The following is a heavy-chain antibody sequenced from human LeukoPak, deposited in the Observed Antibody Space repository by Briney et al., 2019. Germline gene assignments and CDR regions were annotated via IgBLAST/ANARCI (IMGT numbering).Heavy chain of an antibody. CDR2: ISGSGGST. CDR3: AKDGNSSSWPTTYDY. Sequence: GGSLRLSCAASGFTFSSYAMSWVRQAPGKGLEWVSAISGSGGSTYYADSVKGRFTISRDNAKNSLYLQMNSLRAEDTALYYCAKDGNSSSWPTTYDYWGQGTLVTVSS. J-gene: IGHJ4*02. D-gene: IGHD6-13*01. V-gene: IGHV3-23*01. CDR1: GFTFSSYA.